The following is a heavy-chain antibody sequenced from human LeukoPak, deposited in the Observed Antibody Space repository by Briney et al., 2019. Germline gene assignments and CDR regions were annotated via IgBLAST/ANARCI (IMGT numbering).Heavy chain of an antibody. CDR1: GGSISSYY. D-gene: IGHD5-12*01. J-gene: IGHJ4*02. Sequence: SETLSLTCTVSGGSISSYYWSWIRQPPGKGLEWIGYIYYSGSTDYNPSLKSRVTISVDTSKNQFSLKLSSVTAADTAVYYCARGGYDSPYYFDYWGQGTLVTVSS. CDR2: IYYSGST. CDR3: ARGGYDSPYYFDY. V-gene: IGHV4-59*08.